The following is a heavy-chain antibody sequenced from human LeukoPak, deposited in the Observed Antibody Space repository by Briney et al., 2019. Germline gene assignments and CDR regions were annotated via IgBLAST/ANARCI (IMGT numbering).Heavy chain of an antibody. D-gene: IGHD5-18*01. Sequence: PGGSLRLSCAASGFTFSSYWMHWVRQAPGKGLVWVSRIKSDGSSTNYADSVKGRFTISRDNAKNTLYLQMNSLRAEDTAVYYCARDRIPPLGSYMDVWGKGTTVTVPS. CDR3: ARDRIPPLGSYMDV. V-gene: IGHV3-74*01. J-gene: IGHJ6*03. CDR1: GFTFSSYW. CDR2: IKSDGSST.